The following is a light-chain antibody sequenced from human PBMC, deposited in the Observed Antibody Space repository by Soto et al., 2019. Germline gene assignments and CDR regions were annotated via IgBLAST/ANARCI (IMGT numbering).Light chain of an antibody. J-gene: IGKJ1*01. CDR2: DAS. CDR1: QRIVRW. Sequence: DIPMTQSPSTLSASVGDRVTITCRASQRIVRWLAWYQQKPGKAPNLLIYDASTLQSGVPSRFSGSASGTEFNLTIGSLQSDDFATYYCQQYNSYATFGQGTKVEIK. CDR3: QQYNSYAT. V-gene: IGKV1-5*01.